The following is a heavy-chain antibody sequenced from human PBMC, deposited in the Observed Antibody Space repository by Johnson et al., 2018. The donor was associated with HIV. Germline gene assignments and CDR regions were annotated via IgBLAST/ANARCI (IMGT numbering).Heavy chain of an antibody. V-gene: IGHV3-20*04. J-gene: IGHJ3*02. D-gene: IGHD6-19*01. CDR1: GFTFDDYA. CDR3: AREGGQWLVLVDAFDI. CDR2: MNWNGDST. Sequence: MLLVESGGGLVKPGGSLRLSCAASGFTFDDYAMHWVRQAPGKGLEWVSGMNWNGDSTGYGDFVKGRFTISRDNSKNTLYLQMNSLRAEDTAVYYCAREGGQWLVLVDAFDIWGQGTMVTVSS.